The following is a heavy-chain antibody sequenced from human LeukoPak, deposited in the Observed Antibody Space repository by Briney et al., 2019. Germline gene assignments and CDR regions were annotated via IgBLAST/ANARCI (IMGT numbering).Heavy chain of an antibody. J-gene: IGHJ4*02. D-gene: IGHD6-19*01. Sequence: SETLSLTCAVYGGSFSGYYWSWIRQPPGKGLEWIGEINHSGSTNYNPSLKSRVTISVDASKNQFSLKLSSVTAADTAVYYCARGGRQWLAPSQFDYWGQGTLVTVSS. V-gene: IGHV4-34*01. CDR3: ARGGRQWLAPSQFDY. CDR1: GGSFSGYY. CDR2: INHSGST.